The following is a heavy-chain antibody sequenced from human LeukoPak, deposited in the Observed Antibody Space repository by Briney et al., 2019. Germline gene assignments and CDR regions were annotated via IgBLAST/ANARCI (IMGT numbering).Heavy chain of an antibody. CDR2: INPNRGGT. CDR3: ARWYYDSSGYYRLDY. D-gene: IGHD3-22*01. CDR1: GYTFTDYY. Sequence: ASVKVSCKASGYTFTDYYMHWVRQAPGQGLEWMEWINPNRGGTNYAQKFQGRVTMTRDTSITTAYMELSRLRSDDTAVYYCARWYYDSSGYYRLDYWGQGTLVTVSS. V-gene: IGHV1-2*02. J-gene: IGHJ4*02.